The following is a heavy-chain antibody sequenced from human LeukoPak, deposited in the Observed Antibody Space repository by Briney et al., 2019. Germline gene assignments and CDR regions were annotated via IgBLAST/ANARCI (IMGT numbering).Heavy chain of an antibody. V-gene: IGHV1-8*01. CDR3: ARANTMVRGVIPYY. Sequence: GASVKVSCKASGYTFTSYDINWVRQATGQGLEWMGWMNPNSGNTGYAQKFQGRVTMTRNTSISTAYMELSSLRSEDTAVYYCARANTMVRGVIPYYRGKGTLVTVSS. J-gene: IGHJ4*02. CDR2: MNPNSGNT. D-gene: IGHD3-10*01. CDR1: GYTFTSYD.